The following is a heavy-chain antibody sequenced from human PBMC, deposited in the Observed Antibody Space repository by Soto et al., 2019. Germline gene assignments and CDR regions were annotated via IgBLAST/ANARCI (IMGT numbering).Heavy chain of an antibody. J-gene: IGHJ4*02. D-gene: IGHD6-19*01. CDR1: GFTFSNHW. CDR3: ARGYSSGPDY. CDR2: INSDGSTT. V-gene: IGHV3-74*01. Sequence: EVQLVESGGGLVQPGGSLRLSCAASGFTFSNHWMHWVRQAPGKGLVWVSRINSDGSTTTYADSVKGRFTISRDNAKNTLYLQLNSLRAEDTALYYRARGYSSGPDYWGQGTLVTVSS.